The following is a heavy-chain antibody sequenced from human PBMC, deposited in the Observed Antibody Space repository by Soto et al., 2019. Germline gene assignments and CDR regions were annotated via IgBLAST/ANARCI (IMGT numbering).Heavy chain of an antibody. CDR2: ISGYNGNT. D-gene: IGHD4-17*01. Sequence: QVQRVQSGAEVKKPGASVKVSCKTSGYTFTSYGVSWVRQAPGQGLEWMGWISGYNGNTNYAQNLQDRITMTTDTSTSTAYMELRSLGSDDTAVYYCARWDLTTGGRFGPWGQGTLVTVSS. CDR3: ARWDLTTGGRFGP. J-gene: IGHJ5*02. V-gene: IGHV1-18*01. CDR1: GYTFTSYG.